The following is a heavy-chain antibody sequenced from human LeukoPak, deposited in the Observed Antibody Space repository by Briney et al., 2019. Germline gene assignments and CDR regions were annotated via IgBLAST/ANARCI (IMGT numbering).Heavy chain of an antibody. CDR2: IYHSGST. CDR3: ARDHCGGDCGYFDY. V-gene: IGHV4-30-2*01. D-gene: IGHD2-21*02. Sequence: SQTLSLTCTVSGGSISSGGYYWSWIRQPPGKGLEWIGEIYHSGSTNYNPSLKSRVTISVDKSKNQFSLKLSSVTAADTAVYYCARDHCGGDCGYFDYWGQGTLVTVSS. CDR1: GGSISSGGYY. J-gene: IGHJ4*02.